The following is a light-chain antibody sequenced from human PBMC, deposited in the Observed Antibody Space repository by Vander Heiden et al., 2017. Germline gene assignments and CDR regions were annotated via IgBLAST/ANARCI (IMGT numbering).Light chain of an antibody. J-gene: IGKJ2*01. CDR1: RSNSSC. CDR2: KAS. CDR3: QQYKRERYT. Sequence: DIPLSPSPSTLSASVGDSVTITCRASRSNSSCLAWYQQKPGQAPKILISKASSIESGAPSRFSGSGSGTEFTLTISSLEPDDSATYYCQQYKRERYTFGQGTKLEIK. V-gene: IGKV1-5*03.